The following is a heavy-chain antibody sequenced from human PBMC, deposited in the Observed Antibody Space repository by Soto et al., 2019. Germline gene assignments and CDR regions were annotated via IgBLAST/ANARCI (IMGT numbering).Heavy chain of an antibody. V-gene: IGHV3-23*01. CDR1: GFTFSSYA. J-gene: IGHJ3*02. D-gene: IGHD4-17*01. CDR3: ARLYNDYGDYFDAFDI. Sequence: EVQLLESGGGLVQPGGSLRLSCAASGFTFSSYAMSWVRQAPGKGLEWVSGIRGSGGSTYYADSVKGRFTISRDNSNNTLYLQMNSLRAEDTAVYYCARLYNDYGDYFDAFDIWGQGTMVTVSS. CDR2: IRGSGGST.